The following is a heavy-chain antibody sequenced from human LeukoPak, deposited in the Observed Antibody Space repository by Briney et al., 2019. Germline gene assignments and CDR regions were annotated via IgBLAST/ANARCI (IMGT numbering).Heavy chain of an antibody. Sequence: GGSLRLSCAASGFTFSSYSMNWVRQAPGKGLEWVSSISSSSSYIYYADSVKGRFTISRDNAKNSLYLQMNSLRAEDTAVYYCARDRDRLGDFWSGYYPYGMDVWGQGTTVTVSS. CDR2: ISSSSSYI. CDR1: GFTFSSYS. D-gene: IGHD3-3*01. V-gene: IGHV3-21*01. J-gene: IGHJ6*02. CDR3: ARDRDRLGDFWSGYYPYGMDV.